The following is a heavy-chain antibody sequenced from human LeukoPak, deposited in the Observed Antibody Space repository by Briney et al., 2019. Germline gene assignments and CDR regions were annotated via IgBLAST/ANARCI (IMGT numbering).Heavy chain of an antibody. CDR1: GYTFTSYY. Sequence: ASVKVSCKASGYTFTSYYMHWVGQAPGQGLEWMGIINPSGGSTSYAQKSQGRVTMTRDTSTSTVYMELSSLRSEDTAVYYCARGVTYDSSGYYSDAFDIWGQGTMVTVSS. CDR3: ARGVTYDSSGYYSDAFDI. J-gene: IGHJ3*02. V-gene: IGHV1-46*01. CDR2: INPSGGST. D-gene: IGHD3-22*01.